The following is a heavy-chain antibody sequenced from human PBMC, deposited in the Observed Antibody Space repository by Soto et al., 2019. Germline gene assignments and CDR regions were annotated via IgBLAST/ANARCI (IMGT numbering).Heavy chain of an antibody. J-gene: IGHJ6*03. CDR3: ARGGLRRDYYYMDV. CDR1: GFTFSTYS. Sequence: PGGSLRLSCAASGFTFSTYSMNWVRQAPGKGLEWVSSISSTTSYIFYADSLKGRFTISRDNVKNSLYLQMNSLRAEDTAVYYCARGGLRRDYYYMDVWGRGTTVTVSS. CDR2: ISSTTSYI. V-gene: IGHV3-21*01.